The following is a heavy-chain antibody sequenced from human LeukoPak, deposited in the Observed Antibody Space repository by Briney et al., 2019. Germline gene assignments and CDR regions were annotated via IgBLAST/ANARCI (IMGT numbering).Heavy chain of an antibody. J-gene: IGHJ4*02. CDR2: ISSSSSYI. CDR1: GFTFSSYS. V-gene: IGHV3-21*04. D-gene: IGHD3-10*01. CDR3: AKEGLWFGELSDY. Sequence: GGSLRLSCAASGFTFSSYSMNWVRQAPGKGLEWVSSISSSSSYIYYADSVKGRFTISRDNAKNSLYLQMNSLRAEDTAVYYCAKEGLWFGELSDYWGQGTLVTVSS.